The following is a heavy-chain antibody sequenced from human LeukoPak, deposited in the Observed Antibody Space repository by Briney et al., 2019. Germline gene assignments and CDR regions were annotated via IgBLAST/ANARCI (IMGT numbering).Heavy chain of an antibody. J-gene: IGHJ5*02. CDR2: ISYDGSNK. CDR3: ARESGTPS. CDR1: GFTFSSYA. Sequence: GGSLRLSCAASGFTFSSYAMHWVRQAPGKGLEWVAVISYDGSNKYYADSVKGRFTISRDNSKNTLYLQMNSLRAEDTAVYYCARESGTPSLGQGTLVTVSS. V-gene: IGHV3-30-3*01. D-gene: IGHD1/OR15-1a*01.